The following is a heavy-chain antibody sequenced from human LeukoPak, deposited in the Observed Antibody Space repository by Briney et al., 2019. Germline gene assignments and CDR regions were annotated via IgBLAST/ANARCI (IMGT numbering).Heavy chain of an antibody. Sequence: EASVKVSCKASGYTFTSYGISWVRQAPGQGLEWMGWISAYNGNTNYAQKLQGRVTMTTDTSTSTAYMELSSLRSEDTAVYYCAREIDSGYYLDAFDIWGQGTMVTVSS. J-gene: IGHJ3*02. V-gene: IGHV1-18*01. CDR1: GYTFTSYG. CDR3: AREIDSGYYLDAFDI. CDR2: ISAYNGNT. D-gene: IGHD3-22*01.